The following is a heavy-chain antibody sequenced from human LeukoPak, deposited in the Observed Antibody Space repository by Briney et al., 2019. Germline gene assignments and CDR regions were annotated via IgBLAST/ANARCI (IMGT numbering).Heavy chain of an antibody. CDR2: INQDGSET. Sequence: GGSLRLSCAASGFTFSSHWMTWVRQAPGKGLEWVANINQDGSETYYVDSVKGRFTASKDNAKNSLYLQMNSLRVEDTAIYYCARVKIESTGGRGCDYWGQGTLVTVSS. V-gene: IGHV3-7*01. CDR3: ARVKIESTGGRGCDY. D-gene: IGHD2-15*01. J-gene: IGHJ4*02. CDR1: GFTFSSHW.